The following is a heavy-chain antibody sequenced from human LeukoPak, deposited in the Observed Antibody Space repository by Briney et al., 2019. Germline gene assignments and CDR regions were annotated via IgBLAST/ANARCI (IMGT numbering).Heavy chain of an antibody. J-gene: IGHJ3*02. CDR2: INPRGSA. CDR3: ARGERGTFDI. CDR1: GYSISSGYF. D-gene: IGHD7-27*01. Sequence: SETLSLTCTVSGYSISSGYFWGWIRQPPGRGPEWIASINPRGSAYYNPSLKSRFTISLDTSKNQFSLKLNSVTAADTAVYYCARGERGTFDIWGRGTMVTVSS. V-gene: IGHV4-38-2*02.